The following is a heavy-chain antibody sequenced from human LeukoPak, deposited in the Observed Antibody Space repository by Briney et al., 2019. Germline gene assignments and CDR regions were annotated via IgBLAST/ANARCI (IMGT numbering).Heavy chain of an antibody. CDR3: ARSGLLRGYDFWSGLGYFDY. V-gene: IGHV4-39*01. J-gene: IGHJ4*02. Sequence: PSETLSLTCTVSGGSISTSSYYWGWIRQPPGKGLEWIGSIFYSGNTYYNPSLKSRVTISVDTSKNQFSLKLSSVTAADTAVYYCARSGLLRGYDFWSGLGYFDYWGQGTLVTVSS. D-gene: IGHD3-3*01. CDR2: IFYSGNT. CDR1: GGSISTSSYY.